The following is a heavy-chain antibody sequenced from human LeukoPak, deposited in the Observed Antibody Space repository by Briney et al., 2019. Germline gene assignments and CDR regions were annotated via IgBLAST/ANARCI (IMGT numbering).Heavy chain of an antibody. CDR1: GGSISSGDYY. CDR2: IYTSGST. CDR3: ARDGNGYYYDSSGSWDYFDC. Sequence: SETLSLTCTVSGGSISSGDYYWSWIRQPAGKGLEWIGRIYTSGSTNYNPSLKSRVTMSVNTSKNQFSLKLSSVTAADTAVYYCARDGNGYYYDSSGSWDYFDCWGQGTLVTVSS. D-gene: IGHD3-22*01. V-gene: IGHV4-61*02. J-gene: IGHJ4*02.